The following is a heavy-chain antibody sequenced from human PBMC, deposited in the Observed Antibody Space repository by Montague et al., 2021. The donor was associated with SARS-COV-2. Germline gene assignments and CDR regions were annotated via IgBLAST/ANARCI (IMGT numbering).Heavy chain of an antibody. J-gene: IGHJ3*02. CDR2: IYDNRIX. V-gene: IGHV4-39*02. CDR3: ARRGRKLLPVATTIGGFDI. D-gene: IGHD5-12*01. CDR1: GVSISSSNLY. Sequence: ETLSLTCTLSGVSISSSNLYWDWIREPPGKGLEWIGSIYDNRIXGYXASLKSRVTISVDTSKNHFYLKLNSVTAADTAVYYCARRGRKLLPVATTIGGFDIWGQGTMVTVSS.